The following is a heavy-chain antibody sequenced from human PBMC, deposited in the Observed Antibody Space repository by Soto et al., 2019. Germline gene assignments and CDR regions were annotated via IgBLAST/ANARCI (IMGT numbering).Heavy chain of an antibody. J-gene: IGHJ4*02. V-gene: IGHV3-7*05. CDR3: AGVAV. D-gene: IGHD6-19*01. CDR2: IKVDGSEK. CDR1: GFTCSNYW. Sequence: EVKLVESGGGFFQHGGSLRLSCAASGFTCSNYWMSWVRQAPGKGLEWVANIKVDGSEKYYVDSVKGRFTISRDNAKNSLYLQRNSLRAADTAVYYCAGVAVRGQGTRVTVSS.